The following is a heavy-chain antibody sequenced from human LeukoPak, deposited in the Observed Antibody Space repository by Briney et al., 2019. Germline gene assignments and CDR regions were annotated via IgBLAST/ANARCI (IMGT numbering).Heavy chain of an antibody. CDR3: VKDGDDSGWNYFDY. CDR2: ISYDGRNK. D-gene: IGHD6-19*01. Sequence: GGSLRLSCAASGFPFSNHGMHWVRQAPGKGLEWVAVISYDGRNKYYADSVKGRFTISRDNSQNTLSLQMNSPRAEDTAVYYCVKDGDDSGWNYFDYWGQGTLVTVSS. CDR1: GFPFSNHG. V-gene: IGHV3-30*18. J-gene: IGHJ4*02.